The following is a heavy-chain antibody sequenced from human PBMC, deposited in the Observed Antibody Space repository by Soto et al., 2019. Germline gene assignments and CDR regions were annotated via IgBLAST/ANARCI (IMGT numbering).Heavy chain of an antibody. CDR3: ARDIDG. Sequence: EVQVVESGGGLVQPGGSLRLSCAAYGFNFSSYSMNWVRQAPGKGLEWVSYISSSSSTIFYADSVKGRFTISRDNAKNSLYLQMNSLRAEDTAVYYCARDIDGGGQGTLVTVSS. D-gene: IGHD2-15*01. J-gene: IGHJ4*02. CDR2: ISSSSSTI. V-gene: IGHV3-48*01. CDR1: GFNFSSYS.